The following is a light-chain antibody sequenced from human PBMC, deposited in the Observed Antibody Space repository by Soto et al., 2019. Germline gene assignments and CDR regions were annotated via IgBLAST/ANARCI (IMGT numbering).Light chain of an antibody. V-gene: IGKV1-5*03. J-gene: IGKJ2*01. CDR3: QKYNDYQYT. CDR2: EAT. CDR1: QSITTW. Sequence: DIQMTQSPSTLSASVGDRVTITCRASQSITTWLAWYQQKPGKAPKLLIYEATNLQSGVPSRFRGSGSGTEFSLTINSLQPEDFAIYYCQKYNDYQYTFGQGTKLEIK.